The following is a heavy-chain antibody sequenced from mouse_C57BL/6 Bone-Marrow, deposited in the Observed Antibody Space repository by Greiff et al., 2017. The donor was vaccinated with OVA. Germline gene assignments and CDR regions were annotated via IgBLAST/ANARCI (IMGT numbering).Heavy chain of an antibody. CDR3: ARYYFDY. CDR1: GYTFTSYW. Sequence: VKLQQPGAELVKPGASVKMSCKASGYTFTSYWITWVKQRPGQGLAWIGDIYPGSGSTNYNEKFKSKATLTVDTSSSTAYMQLSSLTSGDSAVYDCARYYFDYWGQGTTLTVSS. V-gene: IGHV1-55*01. J-gene: IGHJ2*01. CDR2: IYPGSGST.